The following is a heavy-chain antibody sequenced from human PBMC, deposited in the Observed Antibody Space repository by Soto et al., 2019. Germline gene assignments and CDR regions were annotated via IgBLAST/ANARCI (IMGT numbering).Heavy chain of an antibody. CDR2: TSYDGSNK. CDR3: AKDTSASGIAVAGTLDYYYGMDV. D-gene: IGHD6-19*01. Sequence: LRLSCAASVFTFSSYGMHWVRQAPGKGLEWVAVTSYDGSNKYYADSVKGRFTISRDNSKNTLYLQMNSLRAEDTAVYYCAKDTSASGIAVAGTLDYYYGMDVWGQGTTVTVSS. J-gene: IGHJ6*02. V-gene: IGHV3-30*18. CDR1: VFTFSSYG.